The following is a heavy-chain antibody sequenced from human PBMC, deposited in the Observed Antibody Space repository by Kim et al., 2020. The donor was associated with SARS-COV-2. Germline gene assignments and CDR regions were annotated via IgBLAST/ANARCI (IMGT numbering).Heavy chain of an antibody. CDR3: TRMWPHHIAAAENYYYYYMGV. CDR2: ISAYNGNT. D-gene: IGHD6-13*01. CDR1: DYTFTNYG. J-gene: IGHJ6*03. V-gene: IGHV1-18*01. Sequence: ASVKVSCKASDYTFTNYGISWVRQAPGQGLEWMGWISAYNGNTNYAQKLQGRVTMTTDTSTSTAYMELRSLRSDDTAVYYCTRMWPHHIAAAENYYYYYMGVWGKGTTGTVSS.